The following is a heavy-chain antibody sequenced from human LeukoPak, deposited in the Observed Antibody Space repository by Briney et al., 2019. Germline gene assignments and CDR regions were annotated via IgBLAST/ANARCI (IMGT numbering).Heavy chain of an antibody. D-gene: IGHD2-15*01. CDR2: IRSEANRLET. V-gene: IGHV3-73*01. J-gene: IGHJ6*04. Sequence: AGGSLRLSCAASGVTFSGFVMHCVRQASGEGLEWVGRIRSEANRLETAYAASVKGRFTISRDDSKNTAYLKMSSLKTEDTAVYYCTRSGSVVVVVAATRHYYYGMDVWGKGTTVTVSS. CDR1: GVTFSGFV. CDR3: TRSGSVVVVVAATRHYYYGMDV.